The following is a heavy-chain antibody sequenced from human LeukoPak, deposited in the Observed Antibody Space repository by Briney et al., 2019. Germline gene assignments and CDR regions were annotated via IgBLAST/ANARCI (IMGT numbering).Heavy chain of an antibody. CDR3: ARAGYCSGGSCYGSDY. J-gene: IGHJ4*02. Sequence: PGGSLRLSCVASGFTFSGFEMNWVRQAPGKGLEWVAAIWYDGSIQYYADSVKGRFTISRDNSKNTLYLQMDSLRAEDTAVYYCARAGYCSGGSCYGSDYWGQGTLVSVSS. CDR2: IWYDGSIQ. V-gene: IGHV3-33*08. D-gene: IGHD2-15*01. CDR1: GFTFSGFE.